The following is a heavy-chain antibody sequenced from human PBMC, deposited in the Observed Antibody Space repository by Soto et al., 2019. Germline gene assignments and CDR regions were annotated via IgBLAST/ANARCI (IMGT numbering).Heavy chain of an antibody. CDR1: GYSFTTYW. J-gene: IGHJ6*02. D-gene: IGHD5-18*01. CDR3: AVNDSAMVSNAMDV. Sequence: EVQLVQSGADVKKPGESLRISCQGSGYSFTTYWITWVRQMPGKGLEWMGRIDPSDSYTNYSPSFQGHVTISADKSISTAYLQWSSLKASDTATYYCAVNDSAMVSNAMDVWGQGTTVTVSS. V-gene: IGHV5-10-1*01. CDR2: IDPSDSYT.